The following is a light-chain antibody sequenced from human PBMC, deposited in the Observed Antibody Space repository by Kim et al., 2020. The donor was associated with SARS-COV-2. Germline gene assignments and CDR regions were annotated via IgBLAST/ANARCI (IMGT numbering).Light chain of an antibody. CDR3: ATWDDSLNDYV. V-gene: IGLV1-44*01. CDR1: SSNIGSNT. J-gene: IGLJ1*01. Sequence: GQVVTIACSGSSSNIGSNTVNWYQQLPGTAPNLLIYNNNHRPSGVPDRFSASKSGTSASLAISGLQSEDEADYYFATWDDSLNDYVFGTGTKVTVL. CDR2: NNN.